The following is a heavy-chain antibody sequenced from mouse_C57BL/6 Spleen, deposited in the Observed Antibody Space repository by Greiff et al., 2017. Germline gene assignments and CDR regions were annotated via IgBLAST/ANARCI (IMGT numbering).Heavy chain of an antibody. Sequence: QVQLQQPGAELVMPGASVKLSCKASGYTFTSYWMHWVKQRPGQGLEWIGEIDPSDSYTNYNQKFKGKSTLTVDKSSSTAYMQLSSLTSEDSAVYYCARSCSYGSRRRYFDVWGTGTTVTVSS. CDR1: GYTFTSYW. V-gene: IGHV1-69*01. CDR3: ARSCSYGSRRRYFDV. D-gene: IGHD1-1*01. CDR2: IDPSDSYT. J-gene: IGHJ1*03.